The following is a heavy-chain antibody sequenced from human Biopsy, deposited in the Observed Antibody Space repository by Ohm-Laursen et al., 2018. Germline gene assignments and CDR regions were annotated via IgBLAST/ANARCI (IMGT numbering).Heavy chain of an antibody. Sequence: SQTLSLTCTVSGDSVSSGSFYWTWIRQPPGQGLEYIGYIYDRGSTANYNPSLESRVTMSVDMHKNQFSLKLSPVTAADTAIYYCARGMRSSGWPYFDSWGQGTLVTVSS. CDR1: GDSVSSGSFY. J-gene: IGHJ4*02. D-gene: IGHD6-19*01. CDR2: IYDRGSTA. V-gene: IGHV4-61*01. CDR3: ARGMRSSGWPYFDS.